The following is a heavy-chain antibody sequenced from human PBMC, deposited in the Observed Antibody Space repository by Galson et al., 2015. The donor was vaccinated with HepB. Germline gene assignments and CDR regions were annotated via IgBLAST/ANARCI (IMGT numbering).Heavy chain of an antibody. Sequence: SVKVSCKASGYTFTSYGISWVRQAPGQGLEWMGWISAYNGNTNYAQKLQGRVTMTTDTSTSTAYMELSSLRSEDTAVYYCARDYDSSGYLYYFDYWGQGTLVTVSS. J-gene: IGHJ4*02. CDR1: GYTFTSYG. D-gene: IGHD3-22*01. CDR3: ARDYDSSGYLYYFDY. CDR2: ISAYNGNT. V-gene: IGHV1-18*04.